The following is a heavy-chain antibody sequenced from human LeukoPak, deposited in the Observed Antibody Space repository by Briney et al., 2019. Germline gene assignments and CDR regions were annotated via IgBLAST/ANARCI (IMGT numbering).Heavy chain of an antibody. CDR2: INPNSGGT. CDR1: GYTFTGYY. V-gene: IGHV1-2*02. Sequence: ASVKVSCKASGYTFTGYYMHWVRQAPGQGLEWMGWINPNSGGTNYAQKFQGRVTMTRDTSISTAYMELSRLRSDDTAVYYCARAGSSGYRGDYYYYGMDVWSQGTTVTVSS. CDR3: ARAGSSGYRGDYYYYGMDV. D-gene: IGHD3-22*01. J-gene: IGHJ6*02.